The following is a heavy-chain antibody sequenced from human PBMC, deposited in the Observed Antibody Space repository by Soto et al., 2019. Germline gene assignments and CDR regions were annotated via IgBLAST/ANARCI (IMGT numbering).Heavy chain of an antibody. CDR3: ARVVITMVRGVIIEWFDY. Sequence: PSETLSPTCAVSGGSIISSNWWSWVRQPPGKGLEWIGEIYHSGSTNYNPSLKSRVTISVDKSKNQFSLKLSSVTAADTAVYYCARVVITMVRGVIIEWFDYWGQGTLVTVSS. V-gene: IGHV4-4*02. CDR1: GGSIISSNW. J-gene: IGHJ4*02. D-gene: IGHD3-10*01. CDR2: IYHSGST.